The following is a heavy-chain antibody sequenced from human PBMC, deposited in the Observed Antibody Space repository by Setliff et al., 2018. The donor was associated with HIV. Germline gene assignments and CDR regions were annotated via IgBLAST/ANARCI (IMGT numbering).Heavy chain of an antibody. Sequence: PSETLSLTCTVADGSISTGSYYWSWVRQPAGRGLEWIGRIYTSGSTNYNPSLKSRVTMSVDTSKNQFSLNLTSVTAADTAVYFCARGDGYRSNDAYYDTGMDVWGQGITVTVSS. D-gene: IGHD5-12*01. J-gene: IGHJ6*02. V-gene: IGHV4-61*02. CDR2: IYTSGST. CDR3: ARGDGYRSNDAYYDTGMDV. CDR1: DGSISTGSYY.